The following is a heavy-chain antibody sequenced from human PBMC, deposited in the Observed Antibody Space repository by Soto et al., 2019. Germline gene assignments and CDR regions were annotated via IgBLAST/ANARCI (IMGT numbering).Heavy chain of an antibody. V-gene: IGHV3-33*01. CDR2: IWYDGSNK. Sequence: PGGSLRLSCAASGFIFSSYGMHWVRQGPGKGLEWVAVIWYDGSNKYYADSVKGRFTISRDNSKNTLYLEMISLRAEDTAVYYCAREVSGYSSGWYYYYYGMDVWGQGTTVTVSS. CDR1: GFIFSSYG. CDR3: AREVSGYSSGWYYYYYGMDV. D-gene: IGHD6-19*01. J-gene: IGHJ6*02.